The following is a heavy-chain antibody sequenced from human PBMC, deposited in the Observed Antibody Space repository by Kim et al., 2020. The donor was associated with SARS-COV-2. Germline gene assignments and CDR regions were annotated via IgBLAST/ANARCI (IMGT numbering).Heavy chain of an antibody. CDR3: AGRGGYYDSSGYYPMYYYGMDV. V-gene: IGHV4-34*01. Sequence: SETLSLTCAVYGGSFSGYYWSWIRQPPGKGLEWIGEINHSGSTNYNPSLKSRVTISVDTSKNQFSLKLSSVTAADTAVYYCAGRGGYYDSSGYYPMYYYGMDVWGQGTTVTVSS. CDR2: INHSGST. D-gene: IGHD3-22*01. CDR1: GGSFSGYY. J-gene: IGHJ6*02.